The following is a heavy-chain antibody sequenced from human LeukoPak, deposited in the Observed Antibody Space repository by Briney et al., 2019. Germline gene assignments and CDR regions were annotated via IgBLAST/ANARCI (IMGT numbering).Heavy chain of an antibody. Sequence: GGSLRLSCVASGFTFRSHWMSWVRQAPGKGLEWVANIKEDGYEKYYADSVKGRFTISRDNSKNTLYLQMNSLRDENTAVYYCARGDYGDYWGQGTLVTVSS. CDR2: IKEDGYEK. CDR1: GFTFRSHW. CDR3: ARGDYGDY. J-gene: IGHJ4*02. D-gene: IGHD4-17*01. V-gene: IGHV3-7*02.